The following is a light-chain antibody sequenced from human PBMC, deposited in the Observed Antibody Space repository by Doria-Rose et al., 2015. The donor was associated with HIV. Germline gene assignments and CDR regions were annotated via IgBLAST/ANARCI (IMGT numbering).Light chain of an antibody. J-gene: IGKJ1*01. Sequence: TQSPGTLSLSPGERATLSCRASQSFSSTYSAWYQQKPGQAPSLLIYDGSTGATGIPDRFSASGSGTDFTLTINRLEPEDFALYYCHQYGTSWTFGRGTKVEI. V-gene: IGKV3-20*01. CDR3: HQYGTSWT. CDR1: QSFSSTY. CDR2: DGS.